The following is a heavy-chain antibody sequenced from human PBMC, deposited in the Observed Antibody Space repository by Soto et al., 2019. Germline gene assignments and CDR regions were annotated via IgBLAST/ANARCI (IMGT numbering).Heavy chain of an antibody. CDR3: ARGGGWYENWFDT. D-gene: IGHD6-19*01. J-gene: IGHJ5*02. CDR2: INHSGST. CDR1: GGSFSGYY. Sequence: SSETPSLTCAVYGGSFSGYYWSWIRQPPGKGLEWIGEINHSGSTNYNPSLKSRVTISVDTSKNQFSLKLSSVTAADTAVYYCARGGGWYENWFDTWGQVTLVT. V-gene: IGHV4-34*01.